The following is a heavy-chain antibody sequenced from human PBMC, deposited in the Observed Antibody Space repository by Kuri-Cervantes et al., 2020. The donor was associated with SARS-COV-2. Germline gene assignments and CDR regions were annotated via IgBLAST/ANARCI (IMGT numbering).Heavy chain of an antibody. Sequence: GESLKISCAASGFTFSSYAMSWVRQAPGKGLEWVSVIGPAGDTHYAASVKGRFTISRQNAKNFVYLQMNNLTVGDTAVYYCAKDQIRFLEWLWWGQGTTVTGSS. J-gene: IGHJ6*02. V-gene: IGHV3-23*01. D-gene: IGHD3-3*01. CDR2: IGPAGDT. CDR3: AKDQIRFLEWLW. CDR1: GFTFSSYA.